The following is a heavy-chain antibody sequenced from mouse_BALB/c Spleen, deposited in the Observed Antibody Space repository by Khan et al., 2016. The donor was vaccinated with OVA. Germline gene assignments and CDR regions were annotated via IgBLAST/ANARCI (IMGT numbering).Heavy chain of an antibody. CDR2: VTYSGNT. J-gene: IGHJ4*01. Sequence: EVQLQESGPSLVKPSQTLSLTCSVTGDSITSGFWNWIRKFPGNKFEYMGYVTYSGNTYYNPSLKSRISITRDTTKSQYYLQLNPVTTEDTATYFCARSYGSWALDYWGQGTSVTVSS. D-gene: IGHD1-1*01. V-gene: IGHV3-8*02. CDR1: GDSITSGF. CDR3: ARSYGSWALDY.